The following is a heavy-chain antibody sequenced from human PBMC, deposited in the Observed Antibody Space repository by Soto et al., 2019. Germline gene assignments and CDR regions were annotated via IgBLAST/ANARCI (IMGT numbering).Heavy chain of an antibody. Sequence: PXXTLSLPFTVSGESMNNYYWRWILQPPGKGLEWIGEINHSGSTNYNPSLKSRVTISVDTSKNQFSLKLSSVTAADTDVYYCARDRRYYGSGIIRAYLDYWGQGTLVTVSS. D-gene: IGHD3-10*01. V-gene: IGHV4-34*01. CDR2: INHSGST. CDR1: GESMNNYY. CDR3: ARDRRYYGSGIIRAYLDY. J-gene: IGHJ4*02.